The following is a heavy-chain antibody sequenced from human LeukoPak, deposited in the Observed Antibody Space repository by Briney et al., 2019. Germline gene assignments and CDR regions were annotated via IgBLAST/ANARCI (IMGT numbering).Heavy chain of an antibody. CDR1: GFTFSSYA. V-gene: IGHV3-23*01. CDR3: AKAGGSGVL. D-gene: IGHD6-19*01. J-gene: IGHJ4*02. Sequence: GGSLRLSCAASGFTFSSYAMSWVRQAPGKGLEWVSDINGSGGNTYYADSVKGRFTISRDNSKNTLYLQMNSLRAEDTAVYYCAKAGGSGVLWGQGTLVTVSS. CDR2: INGSGGNT.